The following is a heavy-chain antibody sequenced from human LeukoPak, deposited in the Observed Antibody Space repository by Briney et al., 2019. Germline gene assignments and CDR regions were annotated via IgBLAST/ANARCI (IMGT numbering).Heavy chain of an antibody. Sequence: GGSLRLSCAASGFTFSSYAMSWVRQAPGKGLEWVSAISGSGGSTYYADSVKGRFTISRDNSKNTLYLQMNSLRAEDTAVYYCAKSAIVGATRYNWFDPWGLGTLVTVSS. J-gene: IGHJ5*02. CDR1: GFTFSSYA. V-gene: IGHV3-23*01. CDR2: ISGSGGST. D-gene: IGHD1-26*01. CDR3: AKSAIVGATRYNWFDP.